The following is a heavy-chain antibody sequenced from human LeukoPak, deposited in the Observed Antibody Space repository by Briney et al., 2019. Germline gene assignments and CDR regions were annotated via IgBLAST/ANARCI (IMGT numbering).Heavy chain of an antibody. D-gene: IGHD3-22*01. J-gene: IGHJ4*02. Sequence: ASVKVSCKASGYTFTSYGISWVRQAPGQGLEWMGWISAYNGNTNYAQKLQGRVTMTTDTSTSTAYMELRSLRSDDTAVYYCARRYGYYYDSSGYSHLDYWGQGTLVTVSS. CDR2: ISAYNGNT. CDR1: GYTFTSYG. V-gene: IGHV1-18*01. CDR3: ARRYGYYYDSSGYSHLDY.